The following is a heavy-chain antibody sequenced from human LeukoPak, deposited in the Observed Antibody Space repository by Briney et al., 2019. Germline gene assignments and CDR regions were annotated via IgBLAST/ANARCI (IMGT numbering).Heavy chain of an antibody. V-gene: IGHV4-38-2*01. Sequence: SETLSLTCAVSGYSLSSGYYWGWTRQPPGKGLXWSGSIYHSGITYYNPSLKSRVTISVDTSKNQFSLKLSSVTAADTAVYYCARGRDIVVVPDYWGQGTLVTVSP. CDR1: GYSLSSGYY. CDR3: ARGRDIVVVPDY. D-gene: IGHD2-2*01. CDR2: IYHSGIT. J-gene: IGHJ4*02.